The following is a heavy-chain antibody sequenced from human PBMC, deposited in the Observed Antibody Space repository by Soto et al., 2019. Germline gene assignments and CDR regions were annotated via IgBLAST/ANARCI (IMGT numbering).Heavy chain of an antibody. D-gene: IGHD2-15*01. Sequence: ASVKVSCKASGYTFTSYGISWVRQAPGQGLEWMGWISAYNGNTNYAQKLQGRVTMTTDTSTSTAYMELRSLRSDDTAVYYCARDLXYCSGGSCPGSYDAFDIWGQGTMVTVSS. V-gene: IGHV1-18*01. J-gene: IGHJ3*02. CDR2: ISAYNGNT. CDR1: GYTFTSYG. CDR3: ARDLXYCSGGSCPGSYDAFDI.